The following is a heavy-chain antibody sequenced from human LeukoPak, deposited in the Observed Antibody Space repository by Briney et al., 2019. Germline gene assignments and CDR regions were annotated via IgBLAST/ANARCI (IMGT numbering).Heavy chain of an antibody. CDR2: IYYSGST. CDR3: ARERTLDAFDI. D-gene: IGHD2-2*01. V-gene: IGHV4-31*03. Sequence: PSETLSLTCTVSGGSISSGGYYWSWIRQHPGKGLAWIGYIYYSGSTYYNPSLKSRVTISVDTSKNQFSLKLSSVTAADTAVYYCARERTLDAFDIWGQGTMVTVSS. J-gene: IGHJ3*02. CDR1: GGSISSGGYY.